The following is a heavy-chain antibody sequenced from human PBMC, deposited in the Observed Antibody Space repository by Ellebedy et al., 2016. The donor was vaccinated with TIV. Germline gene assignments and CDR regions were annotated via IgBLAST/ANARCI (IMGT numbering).Heavy chain of an antibody. CDR2: IVPILGMI. V-gene: IGHV1-69*04. CDR3: ARVPHTTSPPQLYH. Sequence: ASVKVSCKASGGTVSSYGFSWVRQAPGQGLEWMGRIVPILGMINYAQKFQDRVTITADKSTRTAYMELSSLRPEDTAVYYCARVPHTTSPPQLYHWGQGTLGTVSS. D-gene: IGHD1-14*01. J-gene: IGHJ5*02. CDR1: GGTVSSYG.